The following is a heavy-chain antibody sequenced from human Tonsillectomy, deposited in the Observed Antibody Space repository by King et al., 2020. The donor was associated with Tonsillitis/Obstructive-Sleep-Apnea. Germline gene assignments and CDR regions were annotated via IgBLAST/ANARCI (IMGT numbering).Heavy chain of an antibody. D-gene: IGHD6-19*01. Sequence: VQLVESGGGLVKPGGSLRLSCAASGFTFSSYSMNWVRQAPGKGLEWVSSISSSSSYIYYADSVKGRFTISRDNAKNSLYLQMNSLRAEDTAVYYCARDRSWLGLVEYFAMDVWGQGTTVTVSS. CDR2: ISSSSSYI. V-gene: IGHV3-21*01. CDR1: GFTFSSYS. CDR3: ARDRSWLGLVEYFAMDV. J-gene: IGHJ6*02.